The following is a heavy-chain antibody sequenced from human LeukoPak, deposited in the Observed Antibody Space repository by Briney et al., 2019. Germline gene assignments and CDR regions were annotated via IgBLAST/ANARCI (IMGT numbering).Heavy chain of an antibody. CDR1: GFTFSSYD. D-gene: IGHD3-10*01. CDR2: IGTAGDT. Sequence: PGGSLRLSCAASGFTFSSYDMHWVRQATGKGLEWVSAIGTAGDTYYPGSVKGRFTISRENAKNSLYLQMNSLRAGDTAVYYCARATMVRGVTNFDYWGQGTLVTVSS. J-gene: IGHJ4*02. V-gene: IGHV3-13*01. CDR3: ARATMVRGVTNFDY.